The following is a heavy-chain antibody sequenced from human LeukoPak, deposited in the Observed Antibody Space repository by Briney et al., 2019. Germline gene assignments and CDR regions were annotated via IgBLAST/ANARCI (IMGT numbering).Heavy chain of an antibody. D-gene: IGHD6-13*01. V-gene: IGHV1-69*05. CDR1: GGTFSSYA. CDR2: IIPIFGTA. J-gene: IGHJ5*02. Sequence: GASVKVSCKASGGTFSSYAISWVRQATGQGLEWMGGIIPIFGTANYAQKFQGRVTITTDESTSTAYMELSSLRSEDTVVYYCASSAAQPKNWFDPWGQGTLVTVSS. CDR3: ASSAAQPKNWFDP.